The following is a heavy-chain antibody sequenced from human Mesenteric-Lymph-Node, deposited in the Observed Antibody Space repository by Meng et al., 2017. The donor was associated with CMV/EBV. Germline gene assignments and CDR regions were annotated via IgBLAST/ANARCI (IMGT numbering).Heavy chain of an antibody. CDR2: IYYSGST. Sequence: GSLRLSCTVSGGSINDFYWSWIRQPPGKGLEWIGYIYYSGSTNYNPSLKSRVTISLDTSKNQFSLKLRSVTAADTAVYYCARMVSVVPAAISFYYGMDVWGQGTTVTVSS. CDR3: ARMVSVVPAAISFYYGMDV. V-gene: IGHV4-59*01. D-gene: IGHD2-2*01. CDR1: GGSINDFY. J-gene: IGHJ6*02.